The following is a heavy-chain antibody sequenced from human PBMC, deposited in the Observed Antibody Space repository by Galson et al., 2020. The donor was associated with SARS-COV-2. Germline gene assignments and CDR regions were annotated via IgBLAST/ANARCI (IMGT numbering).Heavy chain of an antibody. CDR2: INAGNGNT. CDR3: ARAADTSPGCSGGSCYSFGWFDP. D-gene: IGHD2-15*01. J-gene: IGHJ5*02. CDR1: GYTFTSYA. V-gene: IGHV1-3*01. Sequence: ASVKVSCKASGYTFTSYAMHWVRQAPGQRLEWMGWINAGNGNTKYSQKFQGRVTITRDTSASTAYMELSSLRSEDTAVYYCARAADTSPGCSGGSCYSFGWFDPWGQGTLVTVSS.